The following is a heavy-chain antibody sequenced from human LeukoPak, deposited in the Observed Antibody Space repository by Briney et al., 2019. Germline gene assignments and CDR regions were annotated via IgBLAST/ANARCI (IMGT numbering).Heavy chain of an antibody. CDR2: ISSTGSYT. J-gene: IGHJ4*02. CDR3: ARKLGGSQCGGDCFFDH. Sequence: GGSLRLSCEASGFTLSVYYMSWFRQAPGKGLEWIGYISSTGSYTTYADSVRGRFTISRDNAKSLLFLQMDNLRAEDTAVYYCARKLGGSQCGGDCFFDHWGQGTLVAVSS. V-gene: IGHV3-11*03. CDR1: GFTLSVYY. D-gene: IGHD2-21*02.